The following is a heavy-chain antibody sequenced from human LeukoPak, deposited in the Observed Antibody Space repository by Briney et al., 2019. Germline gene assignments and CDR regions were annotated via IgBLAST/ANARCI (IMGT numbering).Heavy chain of an antibody. D-gene: IGHD3-22*01. CDR3: ARGRSYYYDSSGYSDY. CDR2: INHSGST. Sequence: SETPSLTCAVYGGSFSGYYWSWIRQPPGKGLEWIGEINHSGSTNYNPSLKSRVTISVDTSKNQFSLKLSSVTAADTAVYYCARGRSYYYDSSGYSDYWGQGTLVTVSS. CDR1: GGSFSGYY. V-gene: IGHV4-34*01. J-gene: IGHJ4*02.